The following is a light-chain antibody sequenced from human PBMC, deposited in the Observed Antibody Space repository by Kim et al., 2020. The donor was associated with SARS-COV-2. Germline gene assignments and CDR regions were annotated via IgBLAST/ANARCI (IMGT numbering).Light chain of an antibody. CDR2: AAS. Sequence: ASVGDRGNITCRASQDIKNYLAWYRQKPGKVPEVLIYAASILQSGVPSRISGSGSGTDFTLTINSLQPEDVATYYCQKYNSAPWTFGQGTKVDIK. CDR3: QKYNSAPWT. CDR1: QDIKNY. J-gene: IGKJ1*01. V-gene: IGKV1-27*01.